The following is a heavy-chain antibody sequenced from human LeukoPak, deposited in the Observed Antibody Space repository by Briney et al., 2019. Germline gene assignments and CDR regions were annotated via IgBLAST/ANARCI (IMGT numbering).Heavy chain of an antibody. CDR3: ARGMYDFTSSLDY. V-gene: IGHV3-64*01. D-gene: IGHD2-2*01. Sequence: GGSLRLSCAACGFTITSYTMHWVRQAPGKRLEYVSGFSRNGGITYYANSVKGRFTISRDNSRNTLYLQMGTLRDEDTGVNDCARGMYDFTSSLDYWGQGILVTVSS. J-gene: IGHJ4*02. CDR1: GFTITSYT. CDR2: FSRNGGIT.